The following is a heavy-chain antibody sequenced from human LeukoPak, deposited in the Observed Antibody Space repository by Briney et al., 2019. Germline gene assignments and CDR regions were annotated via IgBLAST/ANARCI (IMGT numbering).Heavy chain of an antibody. CDR3: ARDPTGYSSFE. CDR1: GFTFSSYS. V-gene: IGHV3-21*01. J-gene: IGHJ4*02. Sequence: PGGSLRLSCAASGFTFSSYSMHWVRQAPGKGLEWVSSISSSSSYIYYADSLKGRFTISGDDAKNSLYLQMSSLRAEDTAVYYCARDPTGYSSFEWGQGTLVSVSS. CDR2: ISSSSSYI. D-gene: IGHD5-18*01.